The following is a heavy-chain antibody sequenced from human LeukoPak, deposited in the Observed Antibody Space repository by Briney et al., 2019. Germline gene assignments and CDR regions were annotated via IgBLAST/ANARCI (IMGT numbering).Heavy chain of an antibody. CDR1: GFSFSSFD. J-gene: IGHJ3*02. CDR3: ARALAVAGDAFDI. D-gene: IGHD6-19*01. V-gene: IGHV3-48*04. CDR2: ISSDSRTI. Sequence: GGSLRLSCAASGFSFSSFDMNWVRQAPGKGLRWISFISSDSRTIYYADSVRGRFTISRDNAKNSLYLQMNSLRAEDTAVYYCARALAVAGDAFDIWGQGTMVTVSS.